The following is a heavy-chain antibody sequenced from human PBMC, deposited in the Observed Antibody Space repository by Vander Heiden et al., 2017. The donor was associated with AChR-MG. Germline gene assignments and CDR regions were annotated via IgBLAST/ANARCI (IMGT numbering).Heavy chain of an antibody. CDR3: ARGGPFTYYDFWSGYSNWFDP. V-gene: IGHV4-34*01. CDR2: INHSGST. D-gene: IGHD3-3*01. J-gene: IGHJ5*02. Sequence: QVQLQQWGAGLLKPSETLSLTCAVYGGSFSGYYWSWIRPPPGKGLEWIGEINHSGSTNYNPSLKSRVTISVDTSKNQFSLKLSSVTAADTAVYYCARGGPFTYYDFWSGYSNWFDPWGQGTLVTVSS. CDR1: GGSFSGYY.